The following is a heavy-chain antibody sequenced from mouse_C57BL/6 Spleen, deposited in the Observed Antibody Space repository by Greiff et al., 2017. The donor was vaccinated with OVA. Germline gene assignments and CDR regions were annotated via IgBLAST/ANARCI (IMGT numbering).Heavy chain of an antibody. CDR3: AKEGPYGNWYFDV. J-gene: IGHJ1*03. Sequence: QVQLQQPGAELVKPVASVKLSCKASGYTFTSYWMHWVKQRPGQGLEWIGMIHPNSGSTNYNEKFKSKATLTVDKSSSTAYMQLSSLTSEDSAVYYCAKEGPYGNWYFDVWGTGTTVTVSS. CDR2: IHPNSGST. D-gene: IGHD1-1*01. CDR1: GYTFTSYW. V-gene: IGHV1-64*01.